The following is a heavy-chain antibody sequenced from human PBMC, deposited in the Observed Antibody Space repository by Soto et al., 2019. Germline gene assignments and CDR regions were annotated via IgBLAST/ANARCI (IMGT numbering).Heavy chain of an antibody. CDR2: ISSSGSTI. CDR1: GFTFSSYE. CDR3: ASSAYHFDY. Sequence: GGSLRLSCAASGFTFSSYETNWVRQAPGKGLEWVSYISSSGSTIYYADSVKGRFTISRDNAKNSLYLQMNSLRAEDTAVYYCASSAYHFDYWGQGTLVTVSS. V-gene: IGHV3-48*03. D-gene: IGHD3-16*01. J-gene: IGHJ4*02.